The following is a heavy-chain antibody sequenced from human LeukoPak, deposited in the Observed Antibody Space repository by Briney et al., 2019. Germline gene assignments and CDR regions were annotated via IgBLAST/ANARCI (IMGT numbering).Heavy chain of an antibody. CDR2: MNPNSGNT. Sequence: ASVKVSCKASGYTFTSYDINWVRQATGQGLEWMGWMNPNSGNTGYAQKFQGRVTMTRNTSISTAYMELSSLRSEDTAVYYCARTLRSYYYGSGSLGYWGQGTLVTVSS. J-gene: IGHJ4*02. CDR3: ARTLRSYYYGSGSLGY. CDR1: GYTFTSYD. V-gene: IGHV1-8*01. D-gene: IGHD3-10*01.